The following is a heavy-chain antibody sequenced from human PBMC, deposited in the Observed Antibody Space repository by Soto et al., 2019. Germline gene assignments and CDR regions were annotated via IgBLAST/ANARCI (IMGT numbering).Heavy chain of an antibody. Sequence: EVQLLESGGGLVQPGGSLRLSCAASGFTFSTYAMSWVRQAPGKGLEWVSGISGNGGSTYYADSVKGRFTISRDNPKNTQNLQMNSLRAEDTAVYYCAKGVAGMSYFDCWGQGTLVTVSS. CDR3: AKGVAGMSYFDC. V-gene: IGHV3-23*01. CDR1: GFTFSTYA. J-gene: IGHJ4*02. CDR2: ISGNGGST. D-gene: IGHD6-19*01.